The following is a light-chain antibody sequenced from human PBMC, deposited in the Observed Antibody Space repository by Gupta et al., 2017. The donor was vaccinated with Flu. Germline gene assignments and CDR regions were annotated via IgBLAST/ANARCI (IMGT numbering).Light chain of an antibody. V-gene: IGLV2-23*02. Sequence: QSALTQPASVSGSPGQSITIFCTGPSSDVGNYNLVSWYQQHPGKAPKLVIYDVTKRPSGISNHFSGSKSGNTASLTISGLQVEDEADYYCSSYAGSSTHVFGTGTKVTVL. CDR1: SSDVGNYNL. CDR2: DVT. CDR3: SSYAGSSTHV. J-gene: IGLJ1*01.